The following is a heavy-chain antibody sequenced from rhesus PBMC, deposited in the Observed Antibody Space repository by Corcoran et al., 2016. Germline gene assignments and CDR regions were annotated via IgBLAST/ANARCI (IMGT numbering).Heavy chain of an antibody. D-gene: IGHD6-25*01. J-gene: IGHJ4*01. CDR1: GYSISSGYG. Sequence: QLQLQESGPGLVKPSETLSLTCAVSGYSISSGYGWSWIRQPPGKGLEWIGYISYSGSTSYNPSLKSRVTISRDTSKNQFSLKLSSVTAADTAVYYCAGGRQLELDYWGQGVLVTVSS. V-gene: IGHV4-122*02. CDR2: ISYSGST. CDR3: AGGRQLELDY.